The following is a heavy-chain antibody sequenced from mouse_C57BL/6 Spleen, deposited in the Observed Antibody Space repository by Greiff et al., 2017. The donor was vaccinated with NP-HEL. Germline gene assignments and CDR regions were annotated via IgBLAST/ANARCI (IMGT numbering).Heavy chain of an antibody. V-gene: IGHV5-6*01. Sequence: EVQLVESGGDLVKPGGSLKLSCAASGFTFSSYGMSWVRQTPDKRLEWVATISSGGSYTYYPDSVKGRFTISRDNAKNTLYLQMSSLKSEDTAMYYCARQGNYGRTYAMDYWGQGTSVTVSS. CDR2: ISSGGSYT. CDR1: GFTFSSYG. J-gene: IGHJ4*01. D-gene: IGHD1-1*01. CDR3: ARQGNYGRTYAMDY.